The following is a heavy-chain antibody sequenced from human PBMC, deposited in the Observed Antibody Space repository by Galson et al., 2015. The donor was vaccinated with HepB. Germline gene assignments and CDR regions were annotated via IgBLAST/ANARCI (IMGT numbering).Heavy chain of an antibody. CDR3: AKDYLPYYDRWGSYSDLYYFDY. Sequence: SLRLSCAASGFTFNYHAMNWVRQAPGKGLEWVASISGSGGSAYYADSVKGRFTVSRDNSLDTVDLQMDSLRADDTAVYYCAKDYLPYYDRWGSYSDLYYFDYWGQGTLVTVSS. V-gene: IGHV3-23*01. J-gene: IGHJ4*02. CDR1: GFTFNYHA. CDR2: ISGSGGSA. D-gene: IGHD3-22*01.